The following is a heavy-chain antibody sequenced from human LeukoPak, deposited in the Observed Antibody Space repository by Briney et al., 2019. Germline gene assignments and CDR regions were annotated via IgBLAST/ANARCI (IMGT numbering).Heavy chain of an antibody. CDR2: ISPSGDIT. V-gene: IGHV3-23*01. Sequence: PGGTLRLSCAGSGFSFSSHGMNWVRQAPGKGLEWVSGISPSGDITYYTDSVRGRFTISRDNSKNTLYLQMNSLRAEDTAVYYCASLVLLWLGESELAAGHVDKDVWGKGTAVTVSS. D-gene: IGHD3-10*01. CDR3: ASLVLLWLGESELAAGHVDKDV. J-gene: IGHJ6*03. CDR1: GFSFSSHG.